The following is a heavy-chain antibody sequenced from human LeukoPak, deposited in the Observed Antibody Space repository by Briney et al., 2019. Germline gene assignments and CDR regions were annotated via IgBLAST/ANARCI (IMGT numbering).Heavy chain of an antibody. J-gene: IGHJ6*02. CDR3: ARDLGYSSSPGEDV. D-gene: IGHD6-6*01. Sequence: GASVKVSCKASGYTFTGYYMHWVRQAPGQGIEWMGWINPNSGGTNYAQKFQGRVTMTRDTSISTAYMELSRLRSDDTAVYYCARDLGYSSSPGEDVWGQGTTVTVSS. CDR2: INPNSGGT. V-gene: IGHV1-2*02. CDR1: GYTFTGYY.